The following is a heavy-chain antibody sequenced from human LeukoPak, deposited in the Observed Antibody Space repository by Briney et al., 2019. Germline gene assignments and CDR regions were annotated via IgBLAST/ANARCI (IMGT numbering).Heavy chain of an antibody. CDR2: IFYSGST. CDR3: ARVRGGSGWFLGRIAFDI. V-gene: IGHV4-39*07. CDR1: GGSISTSNYY. J-gene: IGHJ3*02. Sequence: SETLSLTCTVSGGSISTSNYYWGWIRQPPGRGLEWIGNIFYSGSTYYSPSLKSRVTISLDTSRNQFSLKLSSVTAADTAVYYCARVRGGSGWFLGRIAFDIWGQGTMVTVSS. D-gene: IGHD6-19*01.